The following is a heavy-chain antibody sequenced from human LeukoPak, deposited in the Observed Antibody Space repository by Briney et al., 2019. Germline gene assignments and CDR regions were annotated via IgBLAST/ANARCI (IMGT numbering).Heavy chain of an antibody. D-gene: IGHD4/OR15-4a*01. CDR1: LGTFNHCA. CDR2: IIPIFGTA. Sequence: SVTVSYTPSLGTFNHCAISWVRQAPGHRLEWMGGIIPIFGTANYAQKFPGRVTTTADESTSTAYMELSSLRSEDTAVSYCARVGVNGTPILYYWGERTLVSVSS. J-gene: IGHJ4*02. CDR3: ARVGVNGTPILYY. V-gene: IGHV1-69*13.